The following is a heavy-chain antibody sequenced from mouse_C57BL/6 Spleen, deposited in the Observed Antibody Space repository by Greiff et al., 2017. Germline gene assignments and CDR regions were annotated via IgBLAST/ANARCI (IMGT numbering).Heavy chain of an antibody. CDR1: GFSFNTYA. J-gene: IGHJ3*01. CDR2: ISSQSNNYAT. Sequence: EVQLVESGGGLVQPKGSLKLSCAASGFSFNTYAMNWVRQAPGKGLEWVARISSQSNNYATYYAGSVKDRFTISRDNAESMLYLQMNNLKAEDTAMDCCVRRGISAEFAYGGQGTLVTVSA. CDR3: VRRGISAEFAY. V-gene: IGHV10-1*01.